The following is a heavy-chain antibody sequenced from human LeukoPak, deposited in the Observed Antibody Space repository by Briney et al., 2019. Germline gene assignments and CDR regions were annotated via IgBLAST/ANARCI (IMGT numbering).Heavy chain of an antibody. V-gene: IGHV3-73*01. CDR2: IRTKGNRYAT. CDR1: GLTFSGAD. J-gene: IGHJ4*02. CDR3: IHYGSGSYSTDY. D-gene: IGHD3-10*01. Sequence: GGSLRLSCAASGLTFSGADMHWVRQASGKGLEWVGLIRTKGNRYATAYAASVKGRFTISRDDSKNTAYLQMNSLKTEDTAVYYCIHYGSGSYSTDYWGQGTLVTVSS.